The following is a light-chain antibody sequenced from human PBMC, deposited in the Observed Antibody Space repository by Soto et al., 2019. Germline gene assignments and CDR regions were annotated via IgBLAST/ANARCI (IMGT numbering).Light chain of an antibody. Sequence: DILLTQSPSSLYASVGDRVTMTCRASQSIDNYSNWYQQKPGKAPKLLIYGASSLHSGVPSRFSGSGSGTDFTLTISSLQSEDSATYYCQQSYNTPRTFGQGTKV. CDR2: GAS. CDR1: QSIDNY. V-gene: IGKV1-39*01. CDR3: QQSYNTPRT. J-gene: IGKJ1*01.